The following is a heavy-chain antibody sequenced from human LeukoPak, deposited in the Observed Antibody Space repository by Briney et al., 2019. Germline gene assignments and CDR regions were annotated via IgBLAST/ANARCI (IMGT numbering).Heavy chain of an antibody. D-gene: IGHD2-2*02. CDR2: IYSGGST. V-gene: IGHV3-66*01. Sequence: PGGSLRLSCAASGFAVSSNYMSWVRQAPGKGLEWGSVIYSGGSTYYADSVKGRFTISTDNSKNTLYLQMNSLRAEDTAVYYCARDPRVPMPTCSSTSCYTDDYWGQGTMVTASS. CDR1: GFAVSSNY. CDR3: ARDPRVPMPTCSSTSCYTDDY. J-gene: IGHJ4*02.